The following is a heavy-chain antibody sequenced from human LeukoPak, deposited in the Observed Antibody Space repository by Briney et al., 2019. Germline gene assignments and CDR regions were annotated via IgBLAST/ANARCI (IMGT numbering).Heavy chain of an antibody. CDR3: ARGTAVAANPFDY. Sequence: GGSLRLSCAASGFTFSSYEMNWVRQAPGKGLEWVSYISSSGSSIYYADSVKGRFTISRDNAKNSLYLQMNSLRAEDTAVYYCARGTAVAANPFDYWGQGTLVTVSS. V-gene: IGHV3-48*03. D-gene: IGHD6-19*01. CDR1: GFTFSSYE. CDR2: ISSSGSSI. J-gene: IGHJ4*02.